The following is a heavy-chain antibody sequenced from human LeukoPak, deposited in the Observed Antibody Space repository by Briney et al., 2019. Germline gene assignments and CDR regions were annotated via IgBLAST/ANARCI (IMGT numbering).Heavy chain of an antibody. J-gene: IGHJ4*02. V-gene: IGHV3-21*01. D-gene: IGHD6-19*01. CDR2: ISSSSSYI. CDR3: ARFQQWLVGTFDY. CDR1: GFTFSSYS. Sequence: GGSLRLSCAASGFTFSSYSMKWVRQAPGKGLEWVSSISSSSSYIYYADSVKGRFTISRDNAKNSLYLQMNSLRAEDTAVYYCARFQQWLVGTFDYWGQGTLVTVSS.